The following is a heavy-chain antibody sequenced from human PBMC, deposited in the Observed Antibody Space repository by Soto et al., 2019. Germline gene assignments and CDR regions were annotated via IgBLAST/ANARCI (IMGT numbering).Heavy chain of an antibody. J-gene: IGHJ4*02. V-gene: IGHV3-48*01. CDR2: TSSSVVTI. CDR3: VREGWGY. CDR1: GFTFSRYS. Sequence: EVQLVASGGGLVQPGGSLRLSCAASGFTFSRYSMNWVRQAPGKGLEWIAHTSSSVVTIYYADSVKGRFTVSRDNARNSLFLQMYSLRAEDTAVYYCVREGWGYWGQGTLVTVSS. D-gene: IGHD3-16*01.